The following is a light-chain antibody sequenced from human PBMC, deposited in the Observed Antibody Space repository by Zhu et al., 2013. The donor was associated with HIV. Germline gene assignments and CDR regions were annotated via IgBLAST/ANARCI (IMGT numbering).Light chain of an antibody. Sequence: IVMTQSPDSLSVSLGERATINCKSSRSVLFSSNNKNYLAWYQQKPGQPLKLLLYWASTRDSGVPDRFSGSGSGTDFTLTINNLQAEDVALYYCHQYFKTPPSFGGGTKCRS. J-gene: IGKJ4*01. CDR1: RSVLFSSNNKNY. V-gene: IGKV4-1*01. CDR2: WAS. CDR3: HQYFKTPPS.